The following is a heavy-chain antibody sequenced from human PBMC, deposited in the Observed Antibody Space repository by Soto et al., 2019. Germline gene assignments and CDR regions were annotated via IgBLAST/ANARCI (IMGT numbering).Heavy chain of an antibody. CDR1: GFTFSSYD. V-gene: IGHV3-48*03. Sequence: PGGSLRLSCAASGFTFSSYDINWVRQAPGKGLEWLSYISTSGGTIYYADSVKGRFTISRDNAKNSLYLQMNTLRAEDTAVYYCAKGGVDSSGYLSPYYFDYWGQGTLVTVSS. D-gene: IGHD3-22*01. CDR2: ISTSGGTI. J-gene: IGHJ4*02. CDR3: AKGGVDSSGYLSPYYFDY.